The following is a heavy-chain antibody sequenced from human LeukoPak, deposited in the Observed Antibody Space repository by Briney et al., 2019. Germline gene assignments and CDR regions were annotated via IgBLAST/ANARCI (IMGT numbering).Heavy chain of an antibody. CDR1: GASISSGDYY. CDR3: ARDLSLWSSYGMDV. V-gene: IGHV4-61*08. CDR2: IYYSGST. D-gene: IGHD3-10*01. J-gene: IGHJ6*02. Sequence: SETLSLTCTVSGASISSGDYYWSWIRQPPGKGLEWIGYIYYSGSTNYNPSLKSRVTISVDTSKDQFSLKLSSVTAADTAVYYCARDLSLWSSYGMDVWGQGTTVTVSS.